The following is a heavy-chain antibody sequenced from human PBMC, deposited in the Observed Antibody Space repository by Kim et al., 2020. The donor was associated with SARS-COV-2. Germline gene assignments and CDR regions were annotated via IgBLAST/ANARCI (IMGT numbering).Heavy chain of an antibody. CDR3: ARGPNYSPFDY. D-gene: IGHD4-4*01. CDR2: IIGSGTTI. CDR1: GFTFSSYE. J-gene: IGHJ4*02. Sequence: GGSLRHSCVASGFTFSSYEMNWVRQAPGKGLEWVSYIIGSGTTIYYADSVRGRFTISRDNDKNSLYLQMNSLRAEDTAVYYCARGPNYSPFDYWGQGTLVTVSS. V-gene: IGHV3-48*03.